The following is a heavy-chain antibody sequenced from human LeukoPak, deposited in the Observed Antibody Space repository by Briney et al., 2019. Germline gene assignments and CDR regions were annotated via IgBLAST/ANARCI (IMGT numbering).Heavy chain of an antibody. D-gene: IGHD6-13*01. CDR3: ARDKQQLTSYYYMDV. CDR2: IRYDGSNK. Sequence: GGSLRLSCAASGFTFSSYGMHWVRRAPGKGLEWVAFIRYDGSNKYYADSVKGRFTISRDNSKNTLYLQMNSLRAEDTAVYYCARDKQQLTSYYYMDVWGKGTTVTVSS. CDR1: GFTFSSYG. V-gene: IGHV3-30*02. J-gene: IGHJ6*03.